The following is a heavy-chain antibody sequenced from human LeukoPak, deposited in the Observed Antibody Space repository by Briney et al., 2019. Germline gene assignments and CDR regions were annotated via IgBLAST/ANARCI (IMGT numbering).Heavy chain of an antibody. J-gene: IGHJ4*02. CDR2: ISYDGNNQ. V-gene: IGHV3-30*18. CDR1: GFTFSTYA. Sequence: PGRSLRLSCAASGFTFSTYAMQWVRQAPGKGLEWLAVISYDGNNQYYADSVKGRFTISRDNSKNTLYLQMNSLRAEDTAVYYCAKGVNGRPLPSLDYWGQGTLVTVSS. D-gene: IGHD1-26*01. CDR3: AKGVNGRPLPSLDY.